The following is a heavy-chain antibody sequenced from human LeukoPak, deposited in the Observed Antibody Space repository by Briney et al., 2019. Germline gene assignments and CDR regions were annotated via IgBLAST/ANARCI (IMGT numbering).Heavy chain of an antibody. J-gene: IGHJ4*02. CDR2: IYSGGGT. Sequence: GGSLRLSCAASGFTVSSNYMSWVRQAPGKGLEWISVIYSGGGTYYADSVKGRFTFSRDNSKNSLYLQMNSLRAEDTAMYYCARLSYYYDSSGYYYFDYWGQGTLVTVSS. D-gene: IGHD3-22*01. V-gene: IGHV3-66*04. CDR3: ARLSYYYDSSGYYYFDY. CDR1: GFTVSSNY.